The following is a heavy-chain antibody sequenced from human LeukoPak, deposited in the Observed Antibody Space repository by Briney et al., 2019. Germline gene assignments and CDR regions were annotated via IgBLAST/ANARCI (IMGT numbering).Heavy chain of an antibody. CDR1: GFTFSSYA. V-gene: IGHV3-23*01. D-gene: IGHD3-10*01. Sequence: PGGSLRLPCAASGFTFSSYAMSWVRQAPGKGLEWVSAISGSGGSTYYADSVKGRFTISRDNSKNTLYLQMNSLRAEDTAVYYCAKDYQGSGTYTHFDYWGQGTLVTVSS. CDR3: AKDYQGSGTYTHFDY. CDR2: ISGSGGST. J-gene: IGHJ4*02.